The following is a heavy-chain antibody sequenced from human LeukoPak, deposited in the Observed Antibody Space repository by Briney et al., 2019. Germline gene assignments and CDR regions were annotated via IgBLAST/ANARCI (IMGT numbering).Heavy chain of an antibody. Sequence: GGSLRLSCTASAFTFGGYAMTWVRQAPGKGLEWGSSISVGMEDPYYADSVKGRFTISRDNSRRTLYLKMNSLRADDTAVYYCGRTIDQYSNSWLYYFYGLDVWGQGTTVTVSS. CDR2: ISVGMEDP. D-gene: IGHD6-13*01. CDR1: AFTFGGYA. V-gene: IGHV3-23*01. J-gene: IGHJ6*02. CDR3: GRTIDQYSNSWLYYFYGLDV.